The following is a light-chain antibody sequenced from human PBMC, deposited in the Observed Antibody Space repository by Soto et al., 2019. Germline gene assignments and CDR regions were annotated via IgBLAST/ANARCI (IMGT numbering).Light chain of an antibody. CDR1: SSYVGGYNC. Sequence: HSVLTQPRSVSGSPGQSVTISCTGTSSYVGGYNCVSWYQQHPGKAPQLMIYDVTQRPSGVPDRFSGSKSGNTASLTVSGLRAEDEADYYCNSYTSNNTYVFGTGTKVTVL. J-gene: IGLJ1*01. CDR3: NSYTSNNTYV. CDR2: DVT. V-gene: IGLV2-11*01.